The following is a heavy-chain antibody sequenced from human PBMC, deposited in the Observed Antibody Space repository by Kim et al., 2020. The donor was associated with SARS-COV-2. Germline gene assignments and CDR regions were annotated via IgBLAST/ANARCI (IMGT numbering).Heavy chain of an antibody. CDR3: ARAGGLYDYVHHYYYYGMDV. CDR1: GDSVSSNSAA. J-gene: IGHJ6*02. V-gene: IGHV6-1*01. Sequence: SQTLSLTCAISGDSVSSNSAAWNWIRQSPSRGLEWLGRTYYRSKWYNDYAVSVKSRITINPDTSKNQFSLQLNSVTPEDTAVYYCARAGGLYDYVHHYYYYGMDVWGQGTTVTVSS. CDR2: TYYRSKWYN. D-gene: IGHD3-16*01.